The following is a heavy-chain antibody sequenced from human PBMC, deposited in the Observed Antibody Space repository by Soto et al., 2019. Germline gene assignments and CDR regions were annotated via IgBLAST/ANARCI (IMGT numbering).Heavy chain of an antibody. CDR3: ARNLMDYDILTGYYMAYYFDY. J-gene: IGHJ4*02. CDR1: GGTFSTYA. CDR2: IIPMFGTA. Sequence: GASVKVSCKAPGGTFSTYAISWVRQAPGQGLEWMGGIIPMFGTANYAQRFQDRVTITADESTNTAYMELSSLRSEDTAVYYCARNLMDYDILTGYYMAYYFDYWGQGTLVTVSS. D-gene: IGHD3-9*01. V-gene: IGHV1-69*13.